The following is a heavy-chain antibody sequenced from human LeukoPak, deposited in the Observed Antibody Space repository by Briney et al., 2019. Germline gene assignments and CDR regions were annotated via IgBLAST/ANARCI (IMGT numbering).Heavy chain of an antibody. V-gene: IGHV1-2*02. CDR1: GYTFTGYY. J-gene: IGHJ6*03. D-gene: IGHD6-19*01. Sequence: GASVTVSCKASGYTFTGYYIHWVRQAPGQGLEYMGWINPNSGGTNYAQKFQGRVTMTRDTSISTAYMELSRLRSDDTAVSYCARDLYQWLPSTRPRDYYYMDVWGEGTTVTVSS. CDR2: INPNSGGT. CDR3: ARDLYQWLPSTRPRDYYYMDV.